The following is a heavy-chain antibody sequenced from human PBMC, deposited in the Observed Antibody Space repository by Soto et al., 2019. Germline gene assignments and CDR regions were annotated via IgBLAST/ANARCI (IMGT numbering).Heavy chain of an antibody. CDR1: GGTFSSYA. V-gene: IGHV1-69*13. J-gene: IGHJ5*02. CDR2: IIPIFGTA. CDR3: ARGPLRYFDTRPVRQHWFDP. Sequence: GASVKVSCKASGGTFSSYAISWVRQAPGQGLEWMGGIIPIFGTANYAQKFQGRVTITADESTSTAYMELSSLRSEDTAVYYCARGPLRYFDTRPVRQHWFDPWGQGTLVTVSS. D-gene: IGHD3-9*01.